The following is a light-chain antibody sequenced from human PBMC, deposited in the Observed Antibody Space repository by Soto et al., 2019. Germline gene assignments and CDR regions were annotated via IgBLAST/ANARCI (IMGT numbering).Light chain of an antibody. Sequence: QSVLTQPPSASGSPGQSVTISCTGTSSDIGGYNYVSWYQQHPGKAPKLMIYEVSKRPSGVPHRFSGSKSGNTASLTVSGLQAEDEADYYCSSYAGSNNFEVFGGGTKVTVL. CDR1: SSDIGGYNY. V-gene: IGLV2-8*01. CDR3: SSYAGSNNFEV. J-gene: IGLJ3*02. CDR2: EVS.